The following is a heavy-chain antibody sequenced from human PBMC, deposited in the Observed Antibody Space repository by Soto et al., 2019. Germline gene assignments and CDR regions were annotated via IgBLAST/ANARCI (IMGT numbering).Heavy chain of an antibody. CDR2: IYHGGST. CDR1: GGSISSSNL. Sequence: QVQLQESGPGLVKPSGTLSLTCAVSGGSISSSNLWTWVRQPPGKGLEWIGEIYHGGSTNYNPSLKSRVTXXVXQXXNQFSLRLSSVTAADTAVYYCARSPRSIAAGGIDYWGQGILVTVSS. J-gene: IGHJ4*02. D-gene: IGHD6-13*01. V-gene: IGHV4-4*02. CDR3: ARSPRSIAAGGIDY.